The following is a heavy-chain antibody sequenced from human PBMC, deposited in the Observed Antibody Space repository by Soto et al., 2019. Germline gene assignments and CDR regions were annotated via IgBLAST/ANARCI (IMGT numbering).Heavy chain of an antibody. CDR2: IYYSGST. D-gene: IGHD2-2*01. J-gene: IGHJ3*02. CDR3: ARLFPAANHDAFDI. CDR1: GGSISSYY. Sequence: PSETLSLTCTVSGGSISSYYWSWIRQLPGKGLEWIGYIYYSGSTNYNPSLKSRVTISVDTSKNQFSLKLSSVTAADTAVYYCARLFPAANHDAFDIWGQGTMVTVSS. V-gene: IGHV4-59*01.